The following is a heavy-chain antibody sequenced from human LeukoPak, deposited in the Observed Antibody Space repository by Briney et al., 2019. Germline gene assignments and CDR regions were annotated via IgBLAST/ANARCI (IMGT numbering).Heavy chain of an antibody. J-gene: IGHJ4*02. CDR2: ISGSGGST. Sequence: GGSPRLSCAASGFTFSSYAMSWVRQAPGKGLEWVSTISGSGGSTYYADSVKGRFTISRDNSKNTLYLQMNSLRAEDTAVYYCAKGRIAARPNYFDYWGQGTLVTVSS. V-gene: IGHV3-23*01. CDR1: GFTFSSYA. D-gene: IGHD6-6*01. CDR3: AKGRIAARPNYFDY.